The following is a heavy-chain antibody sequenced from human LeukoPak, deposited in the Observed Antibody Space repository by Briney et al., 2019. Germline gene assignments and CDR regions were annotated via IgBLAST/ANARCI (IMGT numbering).Heavy chain of an antibody. CDR3: ARDPATAMGLYYFDY. Sequence: GGSLRLSCAASRFTFSDYYMSWIRQAPGKGLEWVSYISSSSSYTNYADSVKGRFTISRDNAKNSLYLQMNSLRAEDTAVYYCARDPATAMGLYYFDYWGQGTLVTVSS. CDR1: RFTFSDYY. CDR2: ISSSSSYT. V-gene: IGHV3-11*06. J-gene: IGHJ4*02. D-gene: IGHD5-18*01.